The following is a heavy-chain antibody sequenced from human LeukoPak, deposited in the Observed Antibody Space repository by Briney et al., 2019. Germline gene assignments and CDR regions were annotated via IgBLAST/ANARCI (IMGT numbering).Heavy chain of an antibody. CDR2: IGPNSGDT. CDR3: ARSYHYYDSSGYSMGDTFEI. J-gene: IGHJ3*02. D-gene: IGHD3-22*01. V-gene: IGHV1-2*02. Sequence: ASVKVSCKASGYTFTSYGISWVRQAPGQGLEWMGWIGPNSGDTNYAQKFQGRVTMTRDTSISTAYMELSRLRSDDTAVYYCARSYHYYDSSGYSMGDTFEIWGQGTMVTVSS. CDR1: GYTFTSYG.